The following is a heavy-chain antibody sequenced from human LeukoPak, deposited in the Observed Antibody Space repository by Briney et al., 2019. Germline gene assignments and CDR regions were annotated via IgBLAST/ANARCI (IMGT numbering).Heavy chain of an antibody. J-gene: IGHJ6*04. Sequence: GGSLRLSCAASGFTFSSYEMNWVRQAPGKGLEWVSYISSSGSTIYYADSVKGRFTISRDNAKNSLYLQMNSLRAEDTAVYYCAELGITMIGGVWGKGTTVTIPS. CDR3: AELGITMIGGV. CDR1: GFTFSSYE. CDR2: ISSSGSTI. V-gene: IGHV3-48*03. D-gene: IGHD3-10*02.